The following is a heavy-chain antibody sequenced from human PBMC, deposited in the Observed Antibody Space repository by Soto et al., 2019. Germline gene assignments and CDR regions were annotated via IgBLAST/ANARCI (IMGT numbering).Heavy chain of an antibody. V-gene: IGHV4-59*01. J-gene: IGHJ6*02. CDR2: IYYSGST. D-gene: IGHD3-10*01. Sequence: QVQLQESGPGLVKPSETLSLTCTVSGGSISSYYWSWIRQPPGKGLEWIGYIYYSGSTNYNPSLKRRVTISVDTAKNQFSLKLSSVTAEDTAVYYCARGDPLLWFGEKVYYGMDVWGQGTTVTVSS. CDR3: ARGDPLLWFGEKVYYGMDV. CDR1: GGSISSYY.